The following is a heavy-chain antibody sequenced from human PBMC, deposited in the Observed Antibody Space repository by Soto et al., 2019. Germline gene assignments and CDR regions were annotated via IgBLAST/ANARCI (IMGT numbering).Heavy chain of an antibody. CDR1: GFTFSSYG. Sequence: GGSLRLSCAASGFTFSSYGMHWVRQAPGKGLEWVAVISYDGSNKYYADSVKGRFTISRDNSKNTLYLQMNSLRAEDTAVYYCAKGGIAAAVDELDYWGQGTLVTVSS. V-gene: IGHV3-30*18. CDR2: ISYDGSNK. D-gene: IGHD6-13*01. CDR3: AKGGIAAAVDELDY. J-gene: IGHJ4*02.